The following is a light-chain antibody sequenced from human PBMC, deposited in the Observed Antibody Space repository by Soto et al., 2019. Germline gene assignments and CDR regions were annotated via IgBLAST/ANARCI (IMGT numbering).Light chain of an antibody. Sequence: EIVMTQSPATLSVSPGERATLSCRASQSISSNLAWYQQKPGQAPRLLMFRTSSRATGFPARFSGSGSGTEFTLTISSLQPEDFATYYCLQHNSYPLAFGQGTKLEIK. CDR3: LQHNSYPLA. CDR2: RTS. CDR1: QSISSN. J-gene: IGKJ2*01. V-gene: IGKV3-15*01.